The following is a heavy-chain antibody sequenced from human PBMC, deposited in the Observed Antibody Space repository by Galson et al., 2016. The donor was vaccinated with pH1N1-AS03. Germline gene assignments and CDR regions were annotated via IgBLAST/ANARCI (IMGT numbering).Heavy chain of an antibody. D-gene: IGHD3-22*01. CDR3: ARGQFDYDSSGYYSY. CDR2: IIPVFGTP. J-gene: IGHJ4*02. CDR1: GYTFTKFL. Sequence: SVKVSCKASGYTFTKFLLSWLRQAPGQGLEWMGGIIPVFGTPNYAQQFHGRVTIMADKSTTTAYMELSSLRSEDTAVYYCARGQFDYDSSGYYSYWGQGTLVTVSS. V-gene: IGHV1-69*06.